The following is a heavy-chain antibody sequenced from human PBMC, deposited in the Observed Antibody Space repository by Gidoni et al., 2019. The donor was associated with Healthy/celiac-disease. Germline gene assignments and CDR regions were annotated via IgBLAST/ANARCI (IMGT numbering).Heavy chain of an antibody. D-gene: IGHD2-15*01. CDR1: GGSFSGYY. J-gene: IGHJ6*02. CDR3: ARGVPPTLKYCSGGSCRPWNYYYYYGMDV. Sequence: QVQLQQWGAGLLKPSETLSLTCAVYGGSFSGYYWSWIRQPPGKWLEWIGEINHSGRTNYNPSLKSRVTISVDTSKNQFSLKLSSGTAADTAVYYCARGVPPTLKYCSGGSCRPWNYYYYYGMDVWGQGTTVTVSS. V-gene: IGHV4-34*01. CDR2: INHSGRT.